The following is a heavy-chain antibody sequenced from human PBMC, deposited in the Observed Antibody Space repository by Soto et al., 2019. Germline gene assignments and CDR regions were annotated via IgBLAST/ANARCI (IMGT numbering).Heavy chain of an antibody. V-gene: IGHV2-26*01. Sequence: QVTLKESGPVLVKPTEPLTLTCTVSGFSLSNARMGVSWIRQPPGKALEWLAHIFSNDEKSYSTSLKSRLTISKDTSKSQVVLTMTNMDPVDTATYYCARGITMVRGVTPKYYGMDVWGQGTTVTVSS. CDR1: GFSLSNARMG. CDR3: ARGITMVRGVTPKYYGMDV. J-gene: IGHJ6*02. D-gene: IGHD3-10*01. CDR2: IFSNDEK.